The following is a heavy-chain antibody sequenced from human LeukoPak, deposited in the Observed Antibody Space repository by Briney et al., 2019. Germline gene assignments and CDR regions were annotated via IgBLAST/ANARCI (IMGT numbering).Heavy chain of an antibody. J-gene: IGHJ4*02. D-gene: IGHD7-27*01. CDR3: ARASTGEAPIR. Sequence: GGSLRLSCEVSGFIFSSYWMHWVRRAPGKGLVWVSHINSDGSSTNYADSVKGRFTISRDNAKNTLYLQMNSLRAEDTAVYYCARASTGEAPIRWGQGTLVTVSS. CDR1: GFIFSSYW. V-gene: IGHV3-74*01. CDR2: INSDGSST.